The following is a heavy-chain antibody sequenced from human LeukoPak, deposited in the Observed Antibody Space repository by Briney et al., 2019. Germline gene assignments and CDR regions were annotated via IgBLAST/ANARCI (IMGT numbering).Heavy chain of an antibody. CDR1: GYTFTGYY. D-gene: IGHD4-17*01. Sequence: GASVKVSCKASGYTFTGYYMHWVRQAPGQGLEWMGGIIPIFGTANYAQKFQGRVTITADESTSTAYMELSSLRSEDTAVYYCARRDDGNYVYDYWGQGTLVTVSS. J-gene: IGHJ4*02. CDR2: IIPIFGTA. CDR3: ARRDDGNYVYDY. V-gene: IGHV1-69*13.